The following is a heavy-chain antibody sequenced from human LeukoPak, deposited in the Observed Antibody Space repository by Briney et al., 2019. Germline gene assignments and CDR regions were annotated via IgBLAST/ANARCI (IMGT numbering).Heavy chain of an antibody. J-gene: IGHJ6*04. CDR1: GDSVSSNSAA. D-gene: IGHD3-10*01. V-gene: IGHV6-1*01. Sequence: SQTLSLTCAISGDSVSSNSAAWNWIRQSPSRGLEWLGRTYYRSKWYNDYAVSVKSRITINPGTSKNQFSLQLNSVTPEDTAVYYCARVSSYGSGSIYSTFYYGMDVWGKGTTVTVSS. CDR2: TYYRSKWYN. CDR3: ARVSSYGSGSIYSTFYYGMDV.